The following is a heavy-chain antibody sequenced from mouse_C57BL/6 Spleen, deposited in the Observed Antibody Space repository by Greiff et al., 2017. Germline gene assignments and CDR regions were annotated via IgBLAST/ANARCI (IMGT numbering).Heavy chain of an antibody. CDR2: IDPETGGT. CDR1: GYTFTDYE. CDR3: TIHDGSSSFAY. D-gene: IGHD1-1*01. V-gene: IGHV1-15*01. J-gene: IGHJ3*01. Sequence: QVQLQQSGAELVRPGASVTLSCKASGYTFTDYEMHWVKQTPVHGLEWIGAIDPETGGTAYNQTFKGKAILTADKSSSTAYMELRSLTSEDSAVYYCTIHDGSSSFAYGGQGTLVTVSA.